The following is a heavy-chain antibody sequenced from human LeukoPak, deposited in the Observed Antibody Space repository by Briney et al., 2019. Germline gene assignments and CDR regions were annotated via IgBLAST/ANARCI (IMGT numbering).Heavy chain of an antibody. D-gene: IGHD3-10*01. CDR1: GFTFSSYE. V-gene: IGHV3-30*18. CDR2: ISYDGSNK. CDR3: AKDAVLLWFGESLYMDV. J-gene: IGHJ6*03. Sequence: GGSLRLSCAASGFTFSSYEMNWVRQAPGKGLEWVAVISYDGSNKYYADSVKGRFTISRDNSKNTLYLQMNSLRAEDTAVYYCAKDAVLLWFGESLYMDVWGKGTTVTVSS.